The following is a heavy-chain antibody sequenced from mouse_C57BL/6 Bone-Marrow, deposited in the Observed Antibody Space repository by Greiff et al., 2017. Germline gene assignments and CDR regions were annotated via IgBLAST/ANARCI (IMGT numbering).Heavy chain of an antibody. CDR3: GRSSYYSGSLFAY. CDR1: GFTFSSYA. V-gene: IGHV5-4*01. D-gene: IGHD1-1*01. J-gene: IGHJ3*01. Sequence: EVQRVESGGGLVKPGASLKLSCAASGFTFSSYAMSWVRQTPEQRLEWVATISNGGSYTYYPDNVKGRFTISRDNATTNLYLQMSHLTSEDTAMYCCGRSSYYSGSLFAYWGQGTLVTVSA. CDR2: ISNGGSYT.